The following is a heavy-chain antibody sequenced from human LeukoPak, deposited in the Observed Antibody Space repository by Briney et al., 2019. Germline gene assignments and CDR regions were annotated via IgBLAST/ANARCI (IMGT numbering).Heavy chain of an antibody. CDR1: GYTFTGYY. CDR3: ARADYCSGGSCYSGNFDY. Sequence: EASVKVSCKASGYTFTGYYMHWVRQAPGQGLEWMGWINPNSGGTNYAQKLQGRVTMTTDTSTSTAYMELRSLRSDDTAVYYCARADYCSGGSCYSGNFDYWGQGTLVTVSS. D-gene: IGHD2-15*01. J-gene: IGHJ4*02. V-gene: IGHV1-2*02. CDR2: INPNSGGT.